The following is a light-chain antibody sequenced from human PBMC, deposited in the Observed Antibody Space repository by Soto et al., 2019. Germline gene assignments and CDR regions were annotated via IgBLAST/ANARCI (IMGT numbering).Light chain of an antibody. V-gene: IGKV3-11*01. CDR2: GAS. J-gene: IGKJ4*01. CDR3: HQRYNWLT. CDR1: QTVSTY. Sequence: IVLTQSPATLSLSPGERATLSCRARQTVSTYLSWYQHKPGQAPRLLIYGASKRATGIPARFSGSGSGTDFTLTISSLEPEDSAVYYCHQRYNWLTFGGGTKEEIK.